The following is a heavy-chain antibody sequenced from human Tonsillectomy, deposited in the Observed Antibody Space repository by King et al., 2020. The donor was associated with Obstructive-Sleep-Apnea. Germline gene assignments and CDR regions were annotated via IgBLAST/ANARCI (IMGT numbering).Heavy chain of an antibody. J-gene: IGHJ5*02. CDR3: ARGGTTGSRRAYNWFDP. Sequence: QLVQSGAEVKKPGASVKVSCKASGYTFTGYYMHWVRQAPGQGLEWMGWINPNSGGTNYAQKCQGRVTMTRDTSISTAYMELSRLRSDDTAVYYCARGGTTGSRRAYNWFDPWGQGTLVTVSS. CDR1: GYTFTGYY. V-gene: IGHV1-2*02. CDR2: INPNSGGT. D-gene: IGHD1-1*01.